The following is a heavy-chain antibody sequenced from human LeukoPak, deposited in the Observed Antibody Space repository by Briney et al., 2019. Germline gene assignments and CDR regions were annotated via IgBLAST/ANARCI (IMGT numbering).Heavy chain of an antibody. V-gene: IGHV3-30*02. Sequence: PGGSLRLSCAASGFTFSSYGMHWVRQAPGKGLEWVAFIRYDGSNKYYAYSVKGRFTISRDNSKNTLYLQMNSLRAEDTAVYYCAKDREWLARSGYFDYWGQGTLVTVSS. CDR3: AKDREWLARSGYFDY. CDR1: GFTFSSYG. D-gene: IGHD6-19*01. CDR2: IRYDGSNK. J-gene: IGHJ4*02.